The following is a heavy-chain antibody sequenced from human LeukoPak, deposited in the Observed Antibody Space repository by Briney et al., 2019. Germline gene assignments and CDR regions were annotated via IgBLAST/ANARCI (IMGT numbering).Heavy chain of an antibody. J-gene: IGHJ5*02. CDR1: GGSISSYF. V-gene: IGHV4-34*01. CDR3: AERAAAASFDP. Sequence: PSETLSLTCTVSGGSISSYFWSWIRQPPGKGLEWIGEINHSGSTNYNPSLKSRVTISVDTSKNQFSLKLSSVTAADTAVYYCAERAAAASFDPWGQGTLVTVSS. CDR2: INHSGST. D-gene: IGHD6-13*01.